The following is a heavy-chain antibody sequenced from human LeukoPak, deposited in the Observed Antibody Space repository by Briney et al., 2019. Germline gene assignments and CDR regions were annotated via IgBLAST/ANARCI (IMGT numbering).Heavy chain of an antibody. CDR3: VRFGVDYDMDV. CDR2: IHYSGRP. Sequence: KPSETLSLTCTASGGSISGHYWTWIRQPPGKGLEWIGQIHYSGRPDYNPSLKSRVTISVDTSKNQLSLKVTAVTGADTAVYYCVRFGVDYDMDVWGQGTTVTVSS. V-gene: IGHV4-59*11. J-gene: IGHJ6*02. CDR1: GGSISGHY. D-gene: IGHD3-16*01.